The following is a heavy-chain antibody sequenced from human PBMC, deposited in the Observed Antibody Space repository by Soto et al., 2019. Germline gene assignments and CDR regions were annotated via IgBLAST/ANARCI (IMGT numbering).Heavy chain of an antibody. D-gene: IGHD3-16*01. J-gene: IGHJ6*02. Sequence: GGSLRLSCAASGFTFSSYSMNWVRQAPGKGLEWVSSISSSSSYIYYADSVKGRFTISRDNAKNSLYLQMNSLRAEDTAVYYCARGPFGKLYYYYGIDVWGQGTTVTVSS. CDR1: GFTFSSYS. CDR3: ARGPFGKLYYYYGIDV. CDR2: ISSSSSYI. V-gene: IGHV3-21*01.